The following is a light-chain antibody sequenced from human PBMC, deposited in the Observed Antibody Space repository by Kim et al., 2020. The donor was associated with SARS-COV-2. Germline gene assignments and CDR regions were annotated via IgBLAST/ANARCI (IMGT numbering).Light chain of an antibody. CDR2: GAS. CDR3: QQYDTSPPAYT. V-gene: IGKV3-20*01. J-gene: IGKJ2*01. Sequence: EIVLTQSPGTLSLSPGERATLSCRASQSVSSNYLAWYQQRPGQAPRLLIYGASSRATGIPDRFSGCGSGTDFTLTISRLEPEDFAVYYCQQYDTSPPAYTFGQGTKLE. CDR1: QSVSSNY.